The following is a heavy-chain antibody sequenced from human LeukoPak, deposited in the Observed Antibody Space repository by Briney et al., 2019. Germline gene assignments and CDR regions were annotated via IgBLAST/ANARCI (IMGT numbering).Heavy chain of an antibody. J-gene: IGHJ4*02. D-gene: IGHD3-3*01. Sequence: ASVKVSCKASGYTFTSYGISWVRQAPGQGLEWMGWISAYDGNTNYAQKLQGRVTMTTDTSTSTAYMGLRSLRSDDTAVYYCARDLYITIFGVVTPFDYWGQGTLVTVSS. CDR2: ISAYDGNT. V-gene: IGHV1-18*01. CDR3: ARDLYITIFGVVTPFDY. CDR1: GYTFTSYG.